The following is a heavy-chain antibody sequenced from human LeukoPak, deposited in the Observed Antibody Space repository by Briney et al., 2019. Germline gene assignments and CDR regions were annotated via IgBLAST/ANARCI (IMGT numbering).Heavy chain of an antibody. D-gene: IGHD2-15*01. V-gene: IGHV1-18*01. J-gene: IGHJ5*02. CDR2: ISAYNGNT. Sequence: ASVKVSCKASGYTFTSYGISWVRQAPGQGLEWMGWISAYNGNTNYAQKLQGRVTMPTDTSTSTAYMELRSLRSDDTAVYYCARRRVVVAATQTYNWFDPWGQGTLVTVSS. CDR3: ARRRVVVAATQTYNWFDP. CDR1: GYTFTSYG.